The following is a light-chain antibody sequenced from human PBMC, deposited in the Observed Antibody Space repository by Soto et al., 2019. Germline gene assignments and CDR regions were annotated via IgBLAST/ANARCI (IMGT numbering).Light chain of an antibody. Sequence: EIVLTQSPGTLSLSPGERATLSCRASQSVSSSYLAWYLQKPGQAPRLLIYGASSRASGVPARFSGSGSGTDFTLTISRLEPEDFAVYYCQQYGSSPATFGQGTKVEIK. J-gene: IGKJ1*01. CDR2: GAS. CDR3: QQYGSSPAT. CDR1: QSVSSSY. V-gene: IGKV3-20*01.